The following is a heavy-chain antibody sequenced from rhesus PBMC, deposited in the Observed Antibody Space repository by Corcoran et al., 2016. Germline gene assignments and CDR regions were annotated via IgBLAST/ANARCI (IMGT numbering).Heavy chain of an antibody. D-gene: IGHD1-44*01. J-gene: IGHJ4*01. V-gene: IGHV3S5*01. CDR1: GLTFSYYD. CDR2: ISNSGGST. CDR3: AIRGSTSLFDY. Sequence: EVQLVESGGGLVQPGGSLRLSCAASGLTFSYYDINWVRQAPGKGLEWVSYISNSGGSTYYADSVKGRFTISIDNSKNTLSLQMNSLRAEDTAVYYCAIRGSTSLFDYWGQGVLVTVSS.